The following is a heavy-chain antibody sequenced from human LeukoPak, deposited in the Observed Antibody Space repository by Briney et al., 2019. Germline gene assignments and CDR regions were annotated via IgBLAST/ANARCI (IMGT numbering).Heavy chain of an antibody. V-gene: IGHV3-23*01. CDR1: GFTFSSYA. D-gene: IGHD3-10*01. Sequence: GGSLRLSCAASGFTFSSYAMSWVRQAPGKGLEWVSAISGSGGSTYYADSVKGRFTISRDNSKNTLYLQMNSLRAEDTAVYYCVKPLGWFGGNYYYGMDVWGQGTTVTVSS. J-gene: IGHJ6*02. CDR2: ISGSGGST. CDR3: VKPLGWFGGNYYYGMDV.